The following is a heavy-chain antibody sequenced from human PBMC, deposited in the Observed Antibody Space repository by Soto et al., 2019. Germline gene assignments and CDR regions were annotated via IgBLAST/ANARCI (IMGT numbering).Heavy chain of an antibody. V-gene: IGHV3-30-3*01. D-gene: IGHD6-19*01. J-gene: IGHJ4*02. CDR3: ARVQAVSAPSYFDY. CDR1: GFTFTNFA. Sequence: PGGSLRLSCAASGFTFTNFAMHWVRQAPGKGLEWVAVISNDGNIKYYADSVEGRFTISRDNSKNTLYLQLNSLRAEDSAVYHCARVQAVSAPSYFDYWGQGILVTASS. CDR2: ISNDGNIK.